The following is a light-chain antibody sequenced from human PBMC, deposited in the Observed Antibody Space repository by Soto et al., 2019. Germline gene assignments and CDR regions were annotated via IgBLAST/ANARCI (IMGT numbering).Light chain of an antibody. CDR3: AAWDDSLSGYV. CDR1: SSNIGSNY. CDR2: SNN. V-gene: IGLV1-47*02. J-gene: IGLJ1*01. Sequence: VLTQPPSASGTPGQRVTISCSGSSSNIGSNYVYWYQQLPGTAPKLLIYSNNQRPSGVPDRFSGSKSGTSASLAISGLRSEDEADYYCAAWDDSLSGYVFGTGTKLTVL.